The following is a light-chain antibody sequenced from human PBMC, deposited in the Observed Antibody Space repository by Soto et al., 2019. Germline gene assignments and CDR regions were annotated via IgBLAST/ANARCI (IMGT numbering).Light chain of an antibody. J-gene: IGKJ1*01. Sequence: EILMTQSPATLSVSPGETATLSCRSSQSVSTKLAWYQQKPGQAPRLLINGASTRATGVPARFSGWGSGTEFTLTISSLQSEDFAVYYCQQYNNWPPWTFGQGTKVDI. CDR3: QQYNNWPPWT. CDR2: GAS. V-gene: IGKV3-15*01. CDR1: QSVSTK.